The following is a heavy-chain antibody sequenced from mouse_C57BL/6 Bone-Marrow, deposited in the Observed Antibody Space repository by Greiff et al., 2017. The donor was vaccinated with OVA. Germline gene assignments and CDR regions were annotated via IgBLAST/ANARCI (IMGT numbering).Heavy chain of an antibody. V-gene: IGHV1-4*01. Sequence: VQLQQSGAELARPGASVKMSCKASGYTFTSYTMHWVKQRPGQGLEWIGYINPSSGYTKYNQKFKDKATLTADKSSSTAYMQLSSLTSEDSAVYYCARPGFITTVVADYWGQGTTLTVSS. CDR3: ARPGFITTVVADY. CDR2: INPSSGYT. CDR1: GYTFTSYT. J-gene: IGHJ2*01. D-gene: IGHD1-1*01.